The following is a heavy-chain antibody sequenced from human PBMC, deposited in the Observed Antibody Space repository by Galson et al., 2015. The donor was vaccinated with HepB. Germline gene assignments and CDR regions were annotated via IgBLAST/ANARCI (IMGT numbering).Heavy chain of an antibody. CDR3: ARDPPVAGSSGMDV. CDR2: ISAYNGNT. V-gene: IGHV1-18*01. CDR1: GYTFTSYG. J-gene: IGHJ6*02. Sequence: SVKVSCKASGYTFTSYGISWVRQAPGQGLEWMGWISAYNGNTNYAQKLQCRVTMTTDTSTSTVYMELSSLRSEDTAVYYCARDPPVAGSSGMDVWGQGTTVTVSS. D-gene: IGHD6-19*01.